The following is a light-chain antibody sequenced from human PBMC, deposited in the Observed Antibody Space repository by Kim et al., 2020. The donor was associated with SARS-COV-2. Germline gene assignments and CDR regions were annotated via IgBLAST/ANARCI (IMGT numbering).Light chain of an antibody. J-gene: IGLJ1*01. V-gene: IGLV3-19*01. CDR3: HSRASNTNHQV. CDR2: GKN. Sequence: SSELTQDPAVSVALGQTVRITCQGDSLRNYYASWYQQRPGQAPVLVIYGKNNRPSGIPDRFSGSTSVNTASLTITGAQAEDEADYYCHSRASNTNHQVFG. CDR1: SLRNYY.